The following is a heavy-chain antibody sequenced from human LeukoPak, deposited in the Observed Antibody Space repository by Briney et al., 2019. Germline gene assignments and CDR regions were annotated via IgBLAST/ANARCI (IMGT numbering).Heavy chain of an antibody. V-gene: IGHV3-30-3*01. J-gene: IGHJ4*02. D-gene: IGHD3-22*01. Sequence: GGSLRLSCAASGFTVSSNYMTWVRQAPGKGLEWVAVISYDGSNKYYADSVKGRFTISRDNSKNTLYLQMNSLRAEDTAVYYCARDAVYDSSGYYFILDYWGQGTLVTVSS. CDR1: GFTVSSNY. CDR3: ARDAVYDSSGYYFILDY. CDR2: ISYDGSNK.